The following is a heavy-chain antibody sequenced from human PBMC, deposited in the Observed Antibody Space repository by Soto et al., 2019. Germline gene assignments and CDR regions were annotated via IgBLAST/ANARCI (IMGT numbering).Heavy chain of an antibody. CDR3: AKGLEYYYYGMDV. V-gene: IGHV3-23*01. J-gene: IGHJ6*02. D-gene: IGHD3-3*01. Sequence: SGGSLRLSCAASGFTFSSYAMSWVRQAPGKGLEWVSAISGSGGSTYYADSVKGRFTISRDNSKNTLYLQMNSLRAEDTAVYYCAKGLEYYYYGMDVWGQGTTVTVSS. CDR1: GFTFSSYA. CDR2: ISGSGGST.